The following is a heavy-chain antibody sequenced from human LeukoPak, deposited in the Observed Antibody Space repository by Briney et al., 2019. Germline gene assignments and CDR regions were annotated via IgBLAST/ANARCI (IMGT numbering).Heavy chain of an antibody. CDR2: IYYSGST. D-gene: IGHD2-8*01. CDR1: GGSISSYY. V-gene: IGHV4-59*01. J-gene: IGHJ3*02. Sequence: PSETLSLTCTVSGGSISSYYWSWIRQPPGKGLEWIGYIYYSGSTNYNPSLKSRVTISVDTSKNQFSLKLSSVTAADTAVYYCARDGLGYAIFDIWGQGTMVTVSS. CDR3: ARDGLGYAIFDI.